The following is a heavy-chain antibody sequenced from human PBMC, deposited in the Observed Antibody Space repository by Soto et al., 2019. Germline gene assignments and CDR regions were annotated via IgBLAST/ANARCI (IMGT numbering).Heavy chain of an antibody. J-gene: IGHJ6*02. CDR2: INPTDGTT. D-gene: IGHD6-6*01. CDR3: AKGFVSGQLPNQYYYGVDV. CDR1: GYSFTSSY. Sequence: QAQLVQSGAEVKKPGASVKVSCKASGYSFTSSYMHWLRQAPGQGPEWMGMINPTDGTTTNAQRFQGRGTMTTHTSTTSVYRELSSLRSEDTAVYYCAKGFVSGQLPNQYYYGVDVWGQGTTVTGSS. V-gene: IGHV1-46*01.